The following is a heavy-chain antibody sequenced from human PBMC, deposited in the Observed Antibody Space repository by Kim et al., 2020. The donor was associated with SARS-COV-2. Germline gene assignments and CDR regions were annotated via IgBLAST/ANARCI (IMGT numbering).Heavy chain of an antibody. V-gene: IGHV3-33*01. CDR1: GFTFSSYG. CDR3: ARESEVATYSSSWYSNFDY. D-gene: IGHD6-13*01. CDR2: IWYDGSNK. Sequence: GGSLRLSCAASGFTFSSYGMHWVRQAPGKGLEGVAVIWYDGSNKYYADSVKGRFTISRDNSKNTLYLQMNSLRAEDTAVYYCARESEVATYSSSWYSNFDYWGQGTLVTVSS. J-gene: IGHJ4*02.